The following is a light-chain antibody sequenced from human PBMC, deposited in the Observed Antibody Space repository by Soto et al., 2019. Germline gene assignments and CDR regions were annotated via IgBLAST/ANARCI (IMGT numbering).Light chain of an antibody. CDR3: SSYTSSSTSGV. CDR2: DVS. V-gene: IGLV2-14*01. J-gene: IGLJ2*01. Sequence: QSALTQPASVSGSPGQSITISCTGTSSDVGGYNYVSWYQQHPGKAPKLMIYDVSNRPSGVSNRFSGSKSGNTASLTISGLQAEEEADYYCSSYTSSSTSGVFGGGTQLTVL. CDR1: SSDVGGYNY.